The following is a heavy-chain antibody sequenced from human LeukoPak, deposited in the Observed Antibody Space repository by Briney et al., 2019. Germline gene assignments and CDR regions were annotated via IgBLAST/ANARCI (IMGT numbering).Heavy chain of an antibody. D-gene: IGHD6-13*01. J-gene: IGHJ5*02. CDR1: GGSFSGYY. V-gene: IGHV4-34*01. CDR2: INHSGST. CDR3: ARAIAAAGTSTNWFDP. Sequence: SETLSLTCAVYGGSFSGYYWSWIRQPPGKGLEWIGEINHSGSTNYNPSLKSRVTISVDTSKNQFSLKLSYVTAADTAVYYCARAIAAAGTSTNWFDPWGQGTLVTVSS.